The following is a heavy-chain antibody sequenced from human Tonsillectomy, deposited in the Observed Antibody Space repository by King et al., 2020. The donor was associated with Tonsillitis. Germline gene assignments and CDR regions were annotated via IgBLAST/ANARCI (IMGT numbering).Heavy chain of an antibody. Sequence: VQLVESGGGVVQPGRSLRLSCAASGFTFSSYAMHWVRQAPGKGLEWVAVISYDGSNKYYADSVKGRFTISRDNSKNTLYLQMNSLRAEDTAVYYCAIVAGTVDYWGQGTLVTVSS. CDR2: ISYDGSNK. D-gene: IGHD6-19*01. V-gene: IGHV3-30*04. J-gene: IGHJ4*02. CDR1: GFTFSSYA. CDR3: AIVAGTVDY.